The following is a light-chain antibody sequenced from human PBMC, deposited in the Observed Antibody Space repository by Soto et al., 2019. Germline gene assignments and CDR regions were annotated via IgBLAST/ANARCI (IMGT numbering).Light chain of an antibody. CDR3: LLSYSDAKV. CDR2: DTS. J-gene: IGLJ1*01. CDR1: TGAVTSGHY. V-gene: IGLV7-46*01. Sequence: QAVVTQEPSLTVSPGGTVTLTCGSSTGAVTSGHYPYWFQQKPGQAPRTLIYDTSNKHSWTPARFSGSLLGGKAALTLAGSQPEDEAEYYCLLSYSDAKVFGTGTKVTVL.